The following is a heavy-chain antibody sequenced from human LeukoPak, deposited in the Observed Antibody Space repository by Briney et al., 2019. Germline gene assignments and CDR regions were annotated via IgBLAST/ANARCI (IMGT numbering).Heavy chain of an antibody. CDR2: IYYSGST. CDR1: GGSISSGGYY. Sequence: PSQTLSLTCTVSGGSISSGGYYWSWIRQHPGKGLEWIGYIYYSGSTYYNPSLKSRITISVDTSKNQFSLKVSSVTAADTAVYYCARQDYYGSGSYSPAPFDYWGQGTLVTVSS. J-gene: IGHJ4*02. D-gene: IGHD3-10*01. CDR3: ARQDYYGSGSYSPAPFDY. V-gene: IGHV4-30-4*08.